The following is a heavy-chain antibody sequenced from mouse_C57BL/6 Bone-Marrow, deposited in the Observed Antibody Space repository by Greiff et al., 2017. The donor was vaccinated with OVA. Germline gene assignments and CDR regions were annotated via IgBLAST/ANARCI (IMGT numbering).Heavy chain of an antibody. Sequence: VQLKESVAELVRPGASVKLSCTASGFNIKNTYMHWVKQRPEQGLEWIGRIDPANGNTKYAPKFQGKATITADTSSNTAYLQLSSLTSEDTAIYYCASPHYYGSLFDYWGQGTTLTVSS. CDR2: IDPANGNT. D-gene: IGHD1-1*01. CDR1: GFNIKNTY. V-gene: IGHV14-3*01. CDR3: ASPHYYGSLFDY. J-gene: IGHJ2*01.